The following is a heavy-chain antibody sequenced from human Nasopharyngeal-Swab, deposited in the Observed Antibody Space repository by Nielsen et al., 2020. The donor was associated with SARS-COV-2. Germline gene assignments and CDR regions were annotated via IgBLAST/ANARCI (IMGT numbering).Heavy chain of an antibody. CDR2: ISSSGSTI. Sequence: GESLKISCAASGFAFSRHGMNWIRQAPGKGLEWVSYISSSGSTIYYADSVKGRFTISRDNAKKSLYLQMNSLRAEDTAVYYCARDRHGDDSRNYYYGMDVWGQGTTVSVSS. CDR1: GFAFSRHG. J-gene: IGHJ6*02. D-gene: IGHD4-23*01. CDR3: ARDRHGDDSRNYYYGMDV. V-gene: IGHV3-48*04.